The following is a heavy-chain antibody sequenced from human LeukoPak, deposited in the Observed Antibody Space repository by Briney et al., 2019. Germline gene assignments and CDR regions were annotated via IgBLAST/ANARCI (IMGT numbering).Heavy chain of an antibody. CDR1: GFTFSTYS. CDR2: ISGLGNYQ. CDR3: AKDSYSKGDY. J-gene: IGHJ4*02. D-gene: IGHD6-13*01. V-gene: IGHV3-21*01. Sequence: GGSLRLSCVGSGFTFSTYSFPWVRQAPGKGLEWVSSISGLGNYQHYADSVNGRFTIFRDNARNSMYLQMNSLRAEDTAVYYCAKDSYSKGDYWGQGVLVTVSS.